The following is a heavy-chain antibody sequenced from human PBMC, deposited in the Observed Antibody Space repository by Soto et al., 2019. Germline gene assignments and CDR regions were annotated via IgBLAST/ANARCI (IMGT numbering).Heavy chain of an antibody. CDR1: GFSLTTSGVG. Sequence: QITLNESGPAQVKPRQTLTLTCTFSGFSLTTSGVGVGWIRQSPGRAPEWLALIYWDDDKHYSPSLKSRLTITKDASKNQVVLTMADLDPADTATYYCAHRVLRTVFGLVTPTAIYFDFWGQGTPVAVSS. V-gene: IGHV2-5*02. D-gene: IGHD3-3*01. CDR3: AHRVLRTVFGLVTPTAIYFDF. CDR2: IYWDDDK. J-gene: IGHJ4*02.